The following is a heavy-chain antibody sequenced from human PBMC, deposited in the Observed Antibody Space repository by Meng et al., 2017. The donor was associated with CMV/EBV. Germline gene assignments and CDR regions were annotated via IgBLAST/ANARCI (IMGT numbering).Heavy chain of an antibody. CDR3: ARAVAGTAGDSDY. Sequence: GESLKISCAASGFTFSDYCMNWVRQAPGKGLEWVSYISSSSSTIYYADSVKGRFTISRDNAKNSLYLQMNSLRAEDTAVYYCARAVAGTAGDSDYWGQGTLVTVSS. CDR2: ISSSSSTI. D-gene: IGHD6-19*01. J-gene: IGHJ4*02. V-gene: IGHV3-48*04. CDR1: GFTFSDYC.